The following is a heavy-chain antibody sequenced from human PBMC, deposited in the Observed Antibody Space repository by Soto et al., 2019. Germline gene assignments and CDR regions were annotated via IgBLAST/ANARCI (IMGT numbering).Heavy chain of an antibody. J-gene: IGHJ6*02. Sequence: GGSLRLSCAASGFTFSSYGMHWVRQAPGKGLEWVAVIWYDGSNKYYADSVKGRFTISRDNSKNTLYLQMNSLRAEDTAVYYCAREAPTKENYQLLGYGMDFWGQGTTVTVSS. CDR2: IWYDGSNK. CDR3: AREAPTKENYQLLGYGMDF. V-gene: IGHV3-33*01. D-gene: IGHD2-2*01. CDR1: GFTFSSYG.